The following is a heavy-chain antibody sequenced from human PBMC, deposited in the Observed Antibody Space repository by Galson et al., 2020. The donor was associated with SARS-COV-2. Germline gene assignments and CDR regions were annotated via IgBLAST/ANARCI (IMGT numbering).Heavy chain of an antibody. CDR3: ARLVAVAGYNWFDP. Sequence: GGSLRLSCAASGFTFSDYYMSWIRQAPGKGLEWVSYISSSGSTIYYADSVKGRFTISRDNAKNSLYLQMNSLRAEDTAVYYCARLVAVAGYNWFDPWGQGTLVTVSS. CDR1: GFTFSDYY. D-gene: IGHD6-19*01. J-gene: IGHJ5*02. V-gene: IGHV3-11*01. CDR2: ISSSGSTI.